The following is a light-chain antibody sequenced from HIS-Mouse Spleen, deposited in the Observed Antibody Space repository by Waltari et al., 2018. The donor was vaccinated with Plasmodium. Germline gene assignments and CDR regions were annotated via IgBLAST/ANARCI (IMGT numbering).Light chain of an antibody. CDR1: QSVSSN. CDR3: QQYNNWSFT. V-gene: IGKV3-15*01. Sequence: EIVMTQSPATLSVTPGERATLPCRASQSVSSNLAGYQQKPGHAPRLLIYGASTRATGIPARFSGSGSGTEFTLTISSLQSEDFAVYYCQQYNNWSFTFGPGTKVDIK. J-gene: IGKJ3*01. CDR2: GAS.